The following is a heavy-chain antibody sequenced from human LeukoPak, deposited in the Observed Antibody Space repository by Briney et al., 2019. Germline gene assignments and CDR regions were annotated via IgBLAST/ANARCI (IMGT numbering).Heavy chain of an antibody. J-gene: IGHJ4*02. Sequence: PSETLSLTCTVSGGSISSSSYYWGWIRQPPGKGLEWIGTIYYSGSTYYNPSLQSRVTISVDTSKNQFSLKLGSVTAADTAVYYCARHEYDFWSGYKYWGQGTLVTVSS. CDR3: ARHEYDFWSGYKY. CDR2: IYYSGST. V-gene: IGHV4-39*01. D-gene: IGHD3-3*01. CDR1: GGSISSSSYY.